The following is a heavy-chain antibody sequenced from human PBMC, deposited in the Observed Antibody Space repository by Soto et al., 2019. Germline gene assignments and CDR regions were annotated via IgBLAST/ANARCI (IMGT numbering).Heavy chain of an antibody. CDR2: IYSGGST. Sequence: GGSLRLSCAASGFTVSSNYMSWVRQAPGKGLEWVSVIYSGGSTYYADSVKGRFTISRDNSKNTLYLQMNSLRAEDTAVYYCARDQRGYSYGLRYYGMDVWGQGTTVTVSS. V-gene: IGHV3-53*01. J-gene: IGHJ6*02. CDR1: GFTVSSNY. CDR3: ARDQRGYSYGLRYYGMDV. D-gene: IGHD5-18*01.